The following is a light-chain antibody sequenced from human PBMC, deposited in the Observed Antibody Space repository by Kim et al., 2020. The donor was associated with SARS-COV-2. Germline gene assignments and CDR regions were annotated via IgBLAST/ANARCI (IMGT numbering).Light chain of an antibody. CDR2: SAS. CDR3: QQYGSSRYT. V-gene: IGKV3-20*01. J-gene: IGKJ2*01. Sequence: EIVLTQSPGTLSLSPGERATLSCRAGQSVTSSYLAWYQQRPGQAPRLLIYSASSRAPGIPDRFSGSGSGTDFSLTISRLEPEDFAMYYCQQYGSSRYTFGQGTKLEI. CDR1: QSVTSSY.